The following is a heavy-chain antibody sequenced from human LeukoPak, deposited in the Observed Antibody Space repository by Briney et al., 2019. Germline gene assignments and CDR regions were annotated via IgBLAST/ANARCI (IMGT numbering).Heavy chain of an antibody. J-gene: IGHJ6*03. CDR3: ARLIAVAGYGDYYYYMDV. CDR2: ISAYNGNT. CDR1: GYTFTSYG. D-gene: IGHD6-19*01. Sequence: GASVKVSCKASGYTFTSYGISWVRQAPGQGLEWMGWISAYNGNTNYAQKLQGRVTMTTDTSTSTAYMELRSLRSDDTAVYYCARLIAVAGYGDYYYYMDVWGKGTTVTVSS. V-gene: IGHV1-18*01.